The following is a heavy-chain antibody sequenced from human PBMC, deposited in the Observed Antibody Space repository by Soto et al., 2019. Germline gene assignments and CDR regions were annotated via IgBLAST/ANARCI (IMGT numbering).Heavy chain of an antibody. D-gene: IGHD2-2*01. V-gene: IGHV3-21*01. CDR3: AGGGVVPAARGGNYMDV. CDR1: GFTFSSYS. Sequence: PGGSLSLSCAASGFTFSSYSMNWVRQAPGKGLEWVSSISSSSSYIYYADSVKGRFTISRDNAKNSLYLQMNSLRAEDTAVYYCAGGGVVPAARGGNYMDVWGKGTTVTVSS. J-gene: IGHJ6*03. CDR2: ISSSSSYI.